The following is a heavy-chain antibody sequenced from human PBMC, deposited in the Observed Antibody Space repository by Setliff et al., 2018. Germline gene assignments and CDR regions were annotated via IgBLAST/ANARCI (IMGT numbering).Heavy chain of an antibody. Sequence: NPSETLSLTCTVSGGSISSGSYYWSWIRQPAGKGLEWIGRIYTSGSTIYNPSLKSRVTISVDTSKNQFSLKPSSVTAADTAVYYCARARYSNFLNWFDPWGQGTLVTVSS. V-gene: IGHV4-61*02. CDR3: ARARYSNFLNWFDP. D-gene: IGHD4-4*01. J-gene: IGHJ5*02. CDR2: IYTSGST. CDR1: GGSISSGSYY.